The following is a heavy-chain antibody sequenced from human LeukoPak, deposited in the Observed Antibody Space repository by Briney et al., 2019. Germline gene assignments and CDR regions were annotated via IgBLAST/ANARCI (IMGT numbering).Heavy chain of an antibody. D-gene: IGHD1-26*01. CDR1: GFTVSSNY. CDR2: IYSGGNT. J-gene: IGHJ2*01. CDR3: AKESEEEQLLGEAMFDH. Sequence: GGSLRLSCAASGFTVSSNYMSWVRQAPGKGLEWVSVIYSGGNTYYSDSVKDRFTISRDNSKNALYLQMNSLTSEDTALYSCAKESEEEQLLGEAMFDHWGRGTLLTVSS. V-gene: IGHV3-53*05.